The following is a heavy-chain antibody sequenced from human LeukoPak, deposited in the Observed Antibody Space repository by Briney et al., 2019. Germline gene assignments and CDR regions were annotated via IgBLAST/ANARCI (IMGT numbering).Heavy chain of an antibody. CDR2: ISGSNGRT. CDR3: AKDRPAGYSYGYWFDY. V-gene: IGHV3-23*01. Sequence: GGSLRLSCAASGFTVSSNYMSWVRQAPGKGLEWVSAISGSNGRTYYADSVKGRFTISRDNSKNTLSLQMNSLRAEDTAVYYCAKDRPAGYSYGYWFDYWGQGTLVTVSS. CDR1: GFTVSSNY. D-gene: IGHD5-18*01. J-gene: IGHJ4*02.